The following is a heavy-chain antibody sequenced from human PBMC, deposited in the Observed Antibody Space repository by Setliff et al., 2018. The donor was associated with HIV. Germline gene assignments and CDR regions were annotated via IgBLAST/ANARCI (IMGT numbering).Heavy chain of an antibody. Sequence: GASVKVSCKTSGYTFIRYYIFWVRQAPGQGLEWMGNINPHTGVTKYAEKFQGGVTMTRDTSINTIYMELSRLRSDDTAVYYCARDLRDGFEEWFSTLDDGMDVWGQGTTVTVS. V-gene: IGHV1-2*02. CDR1: GYTFIRYY. CDR2: INPHTGVT. D-gene: IGHD3-3*01. CDR3: ARDLRDGFEEWFSTLDDGMDV. J-gene: IGHJ6*02.